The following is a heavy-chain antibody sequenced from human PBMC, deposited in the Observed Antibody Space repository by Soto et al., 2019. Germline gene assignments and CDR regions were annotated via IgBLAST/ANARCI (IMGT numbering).Heavy chain of an antibody. J-gene: IGHJ4*02. V-gene: IGHV3-23*01. CDR2: ISGSGGST. CDR3: AKLGYCSSTSCGPLVN. CDR1: EFTFSSYA. D-gene: IGHD2-2*01. Sequence: SGGSLRLSCAASEFTFSSYAMSWVRQAPGKGLEWVSAISGSGGSTYYADSVKGRFTISRDNSKNTLYLQMNSLRAEDTAVYYCAKLGYCSSTSCGPLVNWGQGTLVTVSS.